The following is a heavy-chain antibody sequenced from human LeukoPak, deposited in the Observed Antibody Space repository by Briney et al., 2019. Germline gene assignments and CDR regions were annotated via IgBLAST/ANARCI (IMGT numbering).Heavy chain of an antibody. D-gene: IGHD5-18*01. CDR3: ARGKRGYSYGYSP. V-gene: IGHV3-48*01. CDR2: ISSSSSTI. CDR1: GFTFSSYS. Sequence: GGSLRLSCAASGFTFSSYSMNWVRQATGKGLEWVSYISSSSSTIYYADSVKGRFTISRDNDKNSLYLQMNSLRAEDTAVYYCARGKRGYSYGYSPWGQGTLVTVSS. J-gene: IGHJ5*02.